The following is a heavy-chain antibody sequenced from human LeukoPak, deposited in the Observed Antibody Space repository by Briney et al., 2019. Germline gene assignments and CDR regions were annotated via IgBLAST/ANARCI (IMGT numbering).Heavy chain of an antibody. CDR2: IRYDGTNK. Sequence: GGSLRLSCAASGFTFSGYGIHWVRQAPGKGLEWVACIRYDGTNKYYADSVKGRFTISRDNSKNTLYLQMNSLRAEDTAVYYCAKDKNDYNDSYYMDVWGKGTTVTASS. J-gene: IGHJ6*03. V-gene: IGHV3-30*02. CDR3: AKDKNDYNDSYYMDV. CDR1: GFTFSGYG. D-gene: IGHD5-24*01.